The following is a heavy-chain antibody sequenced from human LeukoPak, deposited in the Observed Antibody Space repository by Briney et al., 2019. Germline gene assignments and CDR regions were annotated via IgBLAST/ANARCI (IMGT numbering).Heavy chain of an antibody. Sequence: SETLSLTCTVSGGSISSSSYYWGWLRQPPGTGLEWIGSIYYSGSTYYNPSLKSRVTISVDTSKNQFSLKLSSVTAADTAVYSWASLLSVVSVFWSEGRGGYFDSGAKGPLVPVP. D-gene: IGHD3-3*01. CDR2: IYYSGST. V-gene: IGHV4-39*01. CDR3: ASLLSVVSVFWSEGRGGYFDS. CDR1: GGSISSSSYY. J-gene: IGHJ4*02.